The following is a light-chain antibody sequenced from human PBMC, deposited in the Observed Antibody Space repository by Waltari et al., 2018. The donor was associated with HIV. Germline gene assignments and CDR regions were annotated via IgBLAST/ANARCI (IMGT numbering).Light chain of an antibody. CDR1: RWDYKY. CDR2: QNS. J-gene: IGLJ3*02. Sequence: SYELTQPPSVSVSPGQTASITCSGARWDYKYVSWYQQKPGQSPVLVIDQNSGRPSGIPERFSGSKSGNTATLTISGTQAMDEADFYCQSWDSSYVVFGGGTKLIVL. V-gene: IGLV3-1*01. CDR3: QSWDSSYVV.